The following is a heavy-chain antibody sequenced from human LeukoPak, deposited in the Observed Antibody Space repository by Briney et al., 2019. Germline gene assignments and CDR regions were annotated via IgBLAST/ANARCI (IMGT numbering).Heavy chain of an antibody. V-gene: IGHV3-7*01. D-gene: IGHD1-26*01. CDR1: GFTFSSYW. Sequence: PGGSLRLSCAASGFTFSSYWMSWVRQAPGKGLEWVANIKQDGSEKYYVDSVKGRFTISRDNAKNSLYLQMNSLRAEDTAVYYYVSGSYHNFDYWGQGTLVTVSS. CDR2: IKQDGSEK. CDR3: VSGSYHNFDY. J-gene: IGHJ4*02.